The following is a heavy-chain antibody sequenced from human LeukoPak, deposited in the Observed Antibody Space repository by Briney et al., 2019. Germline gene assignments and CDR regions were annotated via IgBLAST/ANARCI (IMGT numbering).Heavy chain of an antibody. CDR3: AREKPAAAPDSFDL. V-gene: IGHV4-4*07. J-gene: IGHJ3*01. CDR2: IYPGGSP. Sequence: SETLSLTFTVSGGSIISYYWTWIRQPAGKGLEWIGRIYPGGSPNYIPSLKSRVTMSVDTSKNQFSLKLSSVTAADTAVYYCAREKPAAAPDSFDLWGQGTMVTVSS. CDR1: GGSIISYY. D-gene: IGHD2-2*01.